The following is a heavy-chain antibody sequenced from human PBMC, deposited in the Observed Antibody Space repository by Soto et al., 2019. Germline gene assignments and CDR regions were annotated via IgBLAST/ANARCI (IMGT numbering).Heavy chain of an antibody. V-gene: IGHV1-18*04. CDR2: ISAYNGNT. J-gene: IGHJ6*02. D-gene: IGHD3-10*01. Sequence: ASGKVSCKAASYGFTSYGISWVRQAPGQGLEWMGWISAYNGNTNYAQKLQGRVTMTTDTSTSTAYMELRSLRSDDTAVYYCARDIRLLWFGELIGNYYYGMDVWGQGTTVPVSS. CDR1: SYGFTSYG. CDR3: ARDIRLLWFGELIGNYYYGMDV.